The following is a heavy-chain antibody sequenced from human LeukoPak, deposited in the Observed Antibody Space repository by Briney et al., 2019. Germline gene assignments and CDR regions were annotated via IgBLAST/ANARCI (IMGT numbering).Heavy chain of an antibody. Sequence: TSETLSLTCTVSGASFNSDDQYWNWIRQSPGKGLEWIGSIHPSGMLYNNPSLESRVTMSRDTSKNQFSLNPNSVTAADTAVYFCSRGLDSRKLGYWGQGILVTVSS. J-gene: IGHJ4*02. CDR1: GASFNSDDQY. D-gene: IGHD3-22*01. CDR3: SRGLDSRKLGY. CDR2: IHPSGML. V-gene: IGHV4-31*03.